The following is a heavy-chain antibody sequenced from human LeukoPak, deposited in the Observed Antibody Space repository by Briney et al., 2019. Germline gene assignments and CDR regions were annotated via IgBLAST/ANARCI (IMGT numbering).Heavy chain of an antibody. J-gene: IGHJ4*02. V-gene: IGHV3-15*01. CDR3: TTVRPYGDYPLH. Sequence: GGSLRLSCAASGFTFSNAWMSWVRQAPGKGLEWVGRIKSKTDGGTTDYAAPVKGRFTISRDDSENTLYLQMNSLKTEDTAVYYCTTVRPYGDYPLHWGQGTLVTVSS. CDR1: GFTFSNAW. D-gene: IGHD4-17*01. CDR2: IKSKTDGGTT.